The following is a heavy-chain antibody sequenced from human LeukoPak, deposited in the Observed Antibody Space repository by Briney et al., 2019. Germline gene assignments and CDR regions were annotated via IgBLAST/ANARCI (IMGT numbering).Heavy chain of an antibody. CDR3: ARDRGYYYDSSGSIDY. Sequence: SETLSLTCTVSGGSISSGGYYWSWIRQRPGKGLEWIGYIYYSGSTYYNPSLKSRVTISVDTSKNQFSLKLSSVTAADTAVYYCARDRGYYYDSSGSIDYWGQGTLVTVSS. J-gene: IGHJ4*02. D-gene: IGHD3-22*01. CDR2: IYYSGST. CDR1: GGSISSGGYY. V-gene: IGHV4-31*03.